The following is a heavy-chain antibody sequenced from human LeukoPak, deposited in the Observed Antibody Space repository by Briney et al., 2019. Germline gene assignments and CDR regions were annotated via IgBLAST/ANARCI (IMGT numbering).Heavy chain of an antibody. CDR1: GFTFSGSA. CDR3: TRQGGNDVDY. CDR2: IRSKANSYAT. Sequence: GGSLKLYCAASGFTFSGSAMHWVRQASGKGLEWVGRIRSKANSYATAYAASVKGRFTISRDDSKNTAYLQMNSLKTEDTAVYYCTRQGGNDVDYWGQGTLVTVSS. V-gene: IGHV3-73*01. J-gene: IGHJ4*02. D-gene: IGHD1-1*01.